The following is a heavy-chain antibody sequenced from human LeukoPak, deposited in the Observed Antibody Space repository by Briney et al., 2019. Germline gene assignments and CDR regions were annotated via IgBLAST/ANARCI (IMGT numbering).Heavy chain of an antibody. V-gene: IGHV4-4*07. CDR1: GDSSDSISSYY. D-gene: IGHD6-13*01. CDR3: ARTIASLIYSSSWSFDY. CDR2: IHSSGST. Sequence: PSETLSLTCTVSGDSSDSISSYYWSWIRQPAGKGLEWIGRIHSSGSTNYIPSLKSRVTMSVDTSKNQFSLKLSAVTAADTAVYYCARTIASLIYSSSWSFDYWGQGTLVTVSS. J-gene: IGHJ4*02.